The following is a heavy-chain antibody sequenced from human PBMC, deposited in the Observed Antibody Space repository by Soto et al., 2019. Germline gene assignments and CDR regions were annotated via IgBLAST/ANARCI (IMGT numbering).Heavy chain of an antibody. Sequence: ASVKVSCKVSGYTLTELSMHWVRQAPGKGLEWMGGFDTEDGETIYVQKFQGRVTMTEDTPTDTAYLELSSLRSEDTAVYYCATSLYGDYDLGYWGQGTLVTVSS. CDR1: GYTLTELS. J-gene: IGHJ4*02. CDR3: ATSLYGDYDLGY. CDR2: FDTEDGET. D-gene: IGHD4-17*01. V-gene: IGHV1-24*01.